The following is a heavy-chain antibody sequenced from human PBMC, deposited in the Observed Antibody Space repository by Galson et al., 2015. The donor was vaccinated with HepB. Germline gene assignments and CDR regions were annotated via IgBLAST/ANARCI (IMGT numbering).Heavy chain of an antibody. CDR1: GFTFSNAW. CDR3: TTDSQVDGEFCSTTSCYTRYFYYYYMDV. J-gene: IGHJ6*03. D-gene: IGHD2-2*02. CDR2: IKSKPDGGTT. Sequence: SLRLSCAASGFTFSNAWMNWVRQAPGKGLEWVGRIKSKPDGGTTDYAAPVKGRLTIPRDDSKNTLYLLMNSLKTEDTAVYYCTTDSQVDGEFCSTTSCYTRYFYYYYMDVWGKGTTVTVSS. V-gene: IGHV3-15*07.